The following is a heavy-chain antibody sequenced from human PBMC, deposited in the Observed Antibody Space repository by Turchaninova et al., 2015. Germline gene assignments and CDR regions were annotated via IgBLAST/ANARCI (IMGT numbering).Heavy chain of an antibody. CDR3: AKAPGADGY. CDR2: ISGSGSST. J-gene: IGHJ4*02. CDR1: GITFSSSA. Sequence: EVELVVCGGTLVEPGGAVRLACAASGITFSSSAMTWGRQDARKGLELVSAISGSGSSTYYADSVKGRFTISRDNSKNTLYLEMNSLRAEDTAVYYCAKAPGADGYWGQGTLVTVSS. V-gene: IGHV3-23*04.